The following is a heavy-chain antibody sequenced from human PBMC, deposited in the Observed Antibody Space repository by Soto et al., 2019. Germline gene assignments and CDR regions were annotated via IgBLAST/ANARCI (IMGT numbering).Heavy chain of an antibody. CDR3: ASRLRYFDWLLPNDDAFDI. V-gene: IGHV1-18*01. CDR1: GYTFTSYG. J-gene: IGHJ3*02. CDR2: ISAYNGNT. Sequence: QVQLVQSGAEVKKPGASVKVSCKASGYTFTSYGISWVRQAPGQGLEWMGWISAYNGNTNYAQKLQGRVTMTTDTSTSTAYRELRSLRSDDTAVYYCASRLRYFDWLLPNDDAFDIWGQGTMVTVSS. D-gene: IGHD3-9*01.